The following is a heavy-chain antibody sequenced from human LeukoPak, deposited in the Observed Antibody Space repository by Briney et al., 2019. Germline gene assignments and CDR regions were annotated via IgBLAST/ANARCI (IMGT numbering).Heavy chain of an antibody. CDR1: GYSFTDYY. CDR3: ARGRVGYYFDY. J-gene: IGHJ4*02. D-gene: IGHD6-25*01. V-gene: IGHV1-2*02. CDR2: INPNTGGT. Sequence: GAPVKVSCKASGYSFTDYYMHWVRQAPGQGLEWMGWINPNTGGTNYAQNFQGRVTMTRDTSITTAYMDLSRLRSEDTAVYYCARGRVGYYFDYWGQGTLVTVSS.